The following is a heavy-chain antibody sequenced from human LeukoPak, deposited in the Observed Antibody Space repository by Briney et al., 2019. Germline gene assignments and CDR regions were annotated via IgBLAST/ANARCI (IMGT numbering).Heavy chain of an antibody. CDR2: ITNSGST. J-gene: IGHJ3*02. CDR3: ARAGWMRRQWLVHSAFDI. V-gene: IGHV4-34*01. Sequence: SETLSLTCAVYGGSLSGYYWSWIRQPPGKGLEWIGEITNSGSTNYNPSLKSRVTISVDTSKNQFSLKLSSVTAADTAVYYCARAGWMRRQWLVHSAFDIWGQGTMVTVSS. CDR1: GGSLSGYY. D-gene: IGHD6-19*01.